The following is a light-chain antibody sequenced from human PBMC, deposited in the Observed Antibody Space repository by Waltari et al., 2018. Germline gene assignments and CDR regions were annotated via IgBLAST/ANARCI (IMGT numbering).Light chain of an antibody. CDR2: GTS. CDR3: LQDRTGLT. Sequence: AIQMTQSPPSLSASVGDTVTITCRASQDLDNHLAWYQQKPGKAPKLLVYGTSILQTMVPSRFSGSGSSTTFALTISSLQPADSATYYCLQDRTGLTFGGGTKVEI. CDR1: QDLDNH. V-gene: IGKV1-6*02. J-gene: IGKJ4*01.